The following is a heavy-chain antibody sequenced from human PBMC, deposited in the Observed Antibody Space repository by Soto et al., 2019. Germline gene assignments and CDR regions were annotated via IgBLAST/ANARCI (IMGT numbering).Heavy chain of an antibody. CDR2: IIPIFGTA. J-gene: IGHJ6*02. D-gene: IGHD3-10*01. CDR1: GGTFSSYA. Sequence: ASVKVSCKASGGTFSSYAISWVRQAPGQGLEWMGGIIPIFGTANYAQKFQGRVTITADESTSTAYMELSSLRSEDTAVYYCARDSLNGSGSYYLTYYSYCGMDVRGPATTVTV. V-gene: IGHV1-69*13. CDR3: ARDSLNGSGSYYLTYYSYCGMDV.